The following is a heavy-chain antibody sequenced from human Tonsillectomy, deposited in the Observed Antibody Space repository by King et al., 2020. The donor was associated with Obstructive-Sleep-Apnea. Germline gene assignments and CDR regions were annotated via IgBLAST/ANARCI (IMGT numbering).Heavy chain of an antibody. Sequence: VQLVESGGGVVQPGRSLRLSCAASGFTFSSYGMHWVRQAPGKGLEWVAVISYDGSNKYYADSVKGRFTISRDNSKNTLYLQMNSLRAEDTAVYYCAKDRLGFWFDPWGREPWSPSPQ. CDR1: GFTFSSYG. CDR3: AKDRLGFWFDP. D-gene: IGHD6-25*01. V-gene: IGHV3-30*18. J-gene: IGHJ5*02. CDR2: ISYDGSNK.